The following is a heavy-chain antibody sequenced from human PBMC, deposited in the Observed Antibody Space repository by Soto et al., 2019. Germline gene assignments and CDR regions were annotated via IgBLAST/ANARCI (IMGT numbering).Heavy chain of an antibody. V-gene: IGHV3-30*18. CDR3: AKDNGSSSGAGYYYYYMAV. CDR1: GFTFSSYG. Sequence: VQLVESGGGVVQTGRSLRLSCAASGFTFSSYGMHWVRQAPGKGLEWVAVISYDGSNKYYADSVKVRFTISRDNSKNTLYLQMNSLRAEDTAVYYCAKDNGSSSGAGYYYYYMAVWGKGTTVTVSS. CDR2: ISYDGSNK. J-gene: IGHJ6*03. D-gene: IGHD6-6*01.